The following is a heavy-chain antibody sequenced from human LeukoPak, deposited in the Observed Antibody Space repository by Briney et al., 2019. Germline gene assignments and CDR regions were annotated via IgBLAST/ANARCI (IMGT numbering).Heavy chain of an antibody. Sequence: GASVKASCKASGYTFTSYYMHWVRQAPGQGLEWMGIINPSGGSTSYAQKFQGRVTMTTDTSTSTAYMELRSLRSDDTAVYYCARDLCSVEPAAPCYYFDYWGQGTLVTVSS. CDR3: ARDLCSVEPAAPCYYFDY. V-gene: IGHV1-46*01. CDR2: INPSGGST. D-gene: IGHD2-2*01. CDR1: GYTFTSYY. J-gene: IGHJ4*02.